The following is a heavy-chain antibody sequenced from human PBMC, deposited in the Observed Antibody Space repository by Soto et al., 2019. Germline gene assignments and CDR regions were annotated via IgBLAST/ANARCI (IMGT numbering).Heavy chain of an antibody. CDR2: ISYDGSNK. J-gene: IGHJ4*02. V-gene: IGHV3-30*03. CDR1: GFTFSSYG. Sequence: GSLRLSCAASGFTFSSYGMHWVRQAPGKGLEWVAVISYDGSNKYYADSVKGRFTISRDSAKNSLYLQMNSLRAEDTAMYYCARVPSSGWPHFFDYWGLGTLVTVSS. D-gene: IGHD6-19*01. CDR3: ARVPSSGWPHFFDY.